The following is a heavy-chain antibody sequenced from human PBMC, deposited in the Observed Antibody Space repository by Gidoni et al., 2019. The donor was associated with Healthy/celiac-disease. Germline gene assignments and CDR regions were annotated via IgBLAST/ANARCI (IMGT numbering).Heavy chain of an antibody. V-gene: IGHV3-23*01. J-gene: IGHJ6*02. CDR3: AKGLSGRVGASSSLPGDYYYYYGMDV. D-gene: IGHD1-26*01. Sequence: EVQLLESGGGLVQPGGSLRLSCAASGFTLSSYAMSWVRQAQGKGLEWVSAISGSGGSTYYADSVKGRFTISRDNSKNTLYLQMNSLRAEDTAVYYCAKGLSGRVGASSSLPGDYYYYYGMDVWGQGTTVTVSS. CDR2: ISGSGGST. CDR1: GFTLSSYA.